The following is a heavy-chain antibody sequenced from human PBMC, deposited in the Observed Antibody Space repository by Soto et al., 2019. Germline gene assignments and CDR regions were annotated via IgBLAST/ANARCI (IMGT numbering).Heavy chain of an antibody. CDR3: AAPQTYDFWSGYPHGRRTRDYYYGMDV. CDR2: IVVGSGNT. V-gene: IGHV1-58*01. D-gene: IGHD3-3*01. Sequence: GASVKVSCKASGFTFTSSAVQWVRQARGQRLEWIGWIVVGSGNTNYAQKFQERVTITRDMSTSTAYMELSSLRSEDTAVYYCAAPQTYDFWSGYPHGRRTRDYYYGMDVWGQGTTVTVSS. J-gene: IGHJ6*02. CDR1: GFTFTSSA.